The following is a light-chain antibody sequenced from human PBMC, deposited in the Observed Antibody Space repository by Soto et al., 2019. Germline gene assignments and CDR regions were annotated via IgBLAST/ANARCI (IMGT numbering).Light chain of an antibody. CDR1: SSDIGGHNY. J-gene: IGLJ1*01. Sequence: QSALTQPASVSGSPGQSITIPCTGTSSDIGGHNYVSWYQQHPGKAPRLMIYDVSNRPSAVSNRFSGSKSGNTASLTISGLQAEDEADYYSSSYKSSSTLEVFGTGTKVTVL. CDR3: SSYKSSSTLEV. CDR2: DVS. V-gene: IGLV2-14*03.